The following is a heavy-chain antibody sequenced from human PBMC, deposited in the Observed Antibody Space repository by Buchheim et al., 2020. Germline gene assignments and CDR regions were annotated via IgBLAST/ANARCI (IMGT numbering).Heavy chain of an antibody. J-gene: IGHJ4*02. D-gene: IGHD2-15*01. CDR3: AKEVASLGTRFDY. Sequence: EVQLVESGGGLVQPGGSLRLSCAASGFTFSNYAISWVRQAPGKGLEWVSVVSGRGATTYYADSVKGRFTISRDNSKNNLYLQMNSLTAEDTAVYYCAKEVASLGTRFDYWGQGTL. CDR1: GFTFSNYA. V-gene: IGHV3-23*04. CDR2: VSGRGATT.